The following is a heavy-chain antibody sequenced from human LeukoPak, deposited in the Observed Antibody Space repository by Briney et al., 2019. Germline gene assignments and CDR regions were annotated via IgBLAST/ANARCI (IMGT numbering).Heavy chain of an antibody. CDR1: GYTFTGYG. D-gene: IGHD1-26*01. Sequence: GASVKVSCKASGYTFTGYGISWVRQAPGQGLEWMGIINPSGGSTSYAQKFQGRVTMTRDMSTSTVYMELSSLRSEDTAVYYCARGTSGSYSRDAFDIWGQGTMVTVSS. J-gene: IGHJ3*02. V-gene: IGHV1-46*01. CDR3: ARGTSGSYSRDAFDI. CDR2: INPSGGST.